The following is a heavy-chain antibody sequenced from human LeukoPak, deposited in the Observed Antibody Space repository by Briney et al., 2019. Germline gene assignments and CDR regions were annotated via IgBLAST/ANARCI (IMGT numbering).Heavy chain of an antibody. D-gene: IGHD5-24*01. V-gene: IGHV1-69*05. CDR2: IIPIFGTA. Sequence: SVKVSCKASGYTFTGYYMHWVRQAPGQGLEWMGGIIPIFGTANYAQKFQGRVTITTDESTSTAYMELSSLISEDTAVYYCARDGRRHGYNYYYYYYMDVWGKGTTVTVSS. CDR3: ARDGRRHGYNYYYYYYMDV. CDR1: GYTFTGYY. J-gene: IGHJ6*03.